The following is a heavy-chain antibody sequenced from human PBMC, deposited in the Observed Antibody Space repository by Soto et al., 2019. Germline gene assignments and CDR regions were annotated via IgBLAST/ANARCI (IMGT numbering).Heavy chain of an antibody. V-gene: IGHV3-30*18. J-gene: IGHJ6*02. CDR2: ISYDGSNK. CDR3: AKDPEEQQRVLPLYYYYGMDV. Sequence: AGSLRLSCAASGFTFSSYGIHWVRQAPDKGLEWVAVISYDGSNKYYADSVKGRFTISRDNSKNTLYLQMNSLRAEDTAVYYCAKDPEEQQRVLPLYYYYGMDVWGQGTTVTVSS. D-gene: IGHD6-13*01. CDR1: GFTFSSYG.